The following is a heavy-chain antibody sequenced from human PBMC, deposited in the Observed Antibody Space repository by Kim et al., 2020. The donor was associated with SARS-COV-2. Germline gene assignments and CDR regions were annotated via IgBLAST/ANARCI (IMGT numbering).Heavy chain of an antibody. CDR3: AKIPGGANSDLDNWFDP. CDR1: GFTFSSYA. V-gene: IGHV3-23*01. D-gene: IGHD2-21*01. CDR2: ISGSGGST. J-gene: IGHJ5*02. Sequence: GGSLRLSCAASGFTFSSYAMSWVRQAPGKGLEWVSAISGSGGSTYYADSVKGRFTISRDNSKNTLYLQMNSLRAEDTAVYYCAKIPGGANSDLDNWFDPWGQGTLVTVSS.